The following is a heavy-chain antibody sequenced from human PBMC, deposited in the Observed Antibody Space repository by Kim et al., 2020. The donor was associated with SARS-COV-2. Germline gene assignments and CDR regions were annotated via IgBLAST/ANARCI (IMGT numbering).Heavy chain of an antibody. CDR2: ISGSGGST. D-gene: IGHD5-12*01. CDR1: GFTFSSYA. Sequence: GGSLRLSCAASGFTFSSYAMSWVRQAPGKGLEWVSAISGSGGSTYYADSVKGRFTISRDNSKNTLYLQMNSLRAEDTAVYYCAKGGGYDVYYYGMDVWGQGTTVTVSS. V-gene: IGHV3-23*01. J-gene: IGHJ6*02. CDR3: AKGGGYDVYYYGMDV.